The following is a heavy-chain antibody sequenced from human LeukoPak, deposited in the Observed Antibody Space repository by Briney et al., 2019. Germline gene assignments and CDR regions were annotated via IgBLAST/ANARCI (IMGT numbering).Heavy chain of an antibody. CDR3: AREFYYDSSGHPPIDP. Sequence: GGSLRLSCAAAGFTFSSYAMHWVRQAPGRGLEWEAVISYDGSNKYYADSVKGRFTISRDNSKNTLYLQMNSLRAEDTAVYYCAREFYYDSSGHPPIDPWGQGTLVTVSS. V-gene: IGHV3-30*04. CDR1: GFTFSSYA. D-gene: IGHD3-22*01. CDR2: ISYDGSNK. J-gene: IGHJ5*02.